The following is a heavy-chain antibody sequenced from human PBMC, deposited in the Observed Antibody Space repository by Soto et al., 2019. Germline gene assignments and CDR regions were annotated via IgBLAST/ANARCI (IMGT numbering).Heavy chain of an antibody. D-gene: IGHD3-22*01. CDR1: GFTFSSYR. Sequence: QVQLVESGGGVVQPGRSLRLSCAASGFTFSSYRMHWVRQAPGKGLEWVAVIWYDGSNKYYADSVKGRFTISRDNSKHTLYLQMNSLRAEDTAVYYCARGDQWFADYYYYGMDVWGQGTTVTVSS. J-gene: IGHJ6*02. CDR2: IWYDGSNK. CDR3: ARGDQWFADYYYYGMDV. V-gene: IGHV3-33*01.